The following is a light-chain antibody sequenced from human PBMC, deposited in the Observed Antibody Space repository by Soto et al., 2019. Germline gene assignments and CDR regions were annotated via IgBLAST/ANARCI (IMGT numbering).Light chain of an antibody. V-gene: IGKV3-15*01. CDR3: QQYNNWPPWT. Sequence: EIVMTQSPAALFVSLGERVTLSCRASQSVGKNLAWYQQRPGQGPRLLIFAAADRATDIPVRFSGSGSGTDFTLTTSSLQSEDSAIYYCQQYNNWPPWTFGRGTKVEI. CDR2: AAA. J-gene: IGKJ1*01. CDR1: QSVGKN.